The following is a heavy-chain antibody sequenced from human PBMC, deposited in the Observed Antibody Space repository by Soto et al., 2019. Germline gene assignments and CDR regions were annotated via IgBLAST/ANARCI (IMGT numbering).Heavy chain of an antibody. CDR3: ARDRARTGRYFDWFYNWFDP. V-gene: IGHV4-30-4*08. Sequence: PSETLSLTCTVSGAYMRNDYYYWSWVRQNPGKDLEWIGHMHYSGSTYYNPSLKSRVTISVDTSKNQFSLKLSSVTAADTAVYYCARDRARTGRYFDWFYNWFDPWGQGTLVTVSS. J-gene: IGHJ5*02. CDR1: GAYMRNDYYY. D-gene: IGHD3-9*01. CDR2: MHYSGST.